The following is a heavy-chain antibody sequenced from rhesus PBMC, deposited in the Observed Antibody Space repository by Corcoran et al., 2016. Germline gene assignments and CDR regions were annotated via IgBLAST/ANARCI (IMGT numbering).Heavy chain of an antibody. J-gene: IGHJ4*01. V-gene: IGHV5-20*02. CDR1: GYSFASYW. CDR2: IEPSDSET. CDR3: AKGGIYYFDY. Sequence: EVQLVQSGAEVKRPGESLKISCKTSGYSFASYWISWVRQMPGKGLEWRGAIEPSDSETRYRPSLQGQVPISADRSITTADLQGSSLKASDTATYYCAKGGIYYFDYWGQGVLVTVSS.